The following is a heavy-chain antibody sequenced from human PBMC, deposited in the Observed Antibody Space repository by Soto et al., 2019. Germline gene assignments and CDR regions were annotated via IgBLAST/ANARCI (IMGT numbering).Heavy chain of an antibody. Sequence: QVQLVESGGGVVQPGGSLRLSCAASGFTLTSYGIHWVRQAPGKGLEWVAVLWYDGNRKYYPDSVKGRFTVSRDNSINTVFLQMNSLTAEDTAVYYCARDADTSSHYGNFDYWGQGTLVTVSS. CDR1: GFTLTSYG. CDR2: LWYDGNRK. V-gene: IGHV3-33*01. D-gene: IGHD3-22*01. J-gene: IGHJ4*02. CDR3: ARDADTSSHYGNFDY.